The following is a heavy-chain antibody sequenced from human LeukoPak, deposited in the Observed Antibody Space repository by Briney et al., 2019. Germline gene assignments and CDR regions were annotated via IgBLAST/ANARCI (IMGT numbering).Heavy chain of an antibody. CDR3: ARAPIGSGFDP. CDR1: GGSVSSGSYY. V-gene: IGHV4-61*01. CDR2: IYYSGST. J-gene: IGHJ5*02. Sequence: SETLSLTCTVSGGSVSSGSYYWSWIRQPPGKGLEWIGYIYYSGSTNYNPSLKSRVTISVDTSKNQFSLKLSSVTAADTAVYYCARAPIGSGFDPWGQGTLVTVSS. D-gene: IGHD2-21*01.